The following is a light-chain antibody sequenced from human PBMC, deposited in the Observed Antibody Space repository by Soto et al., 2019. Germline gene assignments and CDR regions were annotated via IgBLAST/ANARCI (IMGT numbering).Light chain of an antibody. Sequence: DIVMTQSPDSLAVSLGERATINCKSSQTVLFSSNNKNYLAWYQQKPGQPPRLLIHSASTRESGVPDRFSSSGSGTDFTLTISSLQAADVAVYYCQQYYTSPRWTFGQGTKVDIK. J-gene: IGKJ1*01. CDR3: QQYYTSPRWT. V-gene: IGKV4-1*01. CDR1: QTVLFSSNNKNY. CDR2: SAS.